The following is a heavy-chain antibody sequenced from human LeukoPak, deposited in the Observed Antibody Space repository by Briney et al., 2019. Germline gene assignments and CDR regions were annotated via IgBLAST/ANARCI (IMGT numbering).Heavy chain of an antibody. D-gene: IGHD4-23*01. J-gene: IGHJ4*02. CDR2: INHSGST. V-gene: IGHV4-34*01. CDR1: GGSISSYY. Sequence: KSSETLSLTCTVSGGSISSYYWSWIRQPPGKGLEWIGEINHSGSTNYNPSLKSRVTISVDTSKNQFSLKLSSVTAADTAVYYCARGPGDGGNSTKIFDYWGQGTLVTVSS. CDR3: ARGPGDGGNSTKIFDY.